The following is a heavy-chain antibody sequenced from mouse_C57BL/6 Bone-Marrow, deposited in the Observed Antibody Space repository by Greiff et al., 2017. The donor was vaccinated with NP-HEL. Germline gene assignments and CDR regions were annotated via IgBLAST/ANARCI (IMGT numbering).Heavy chain of an antibody. CDR3: ARVSTMVKWFAY. V-gene: IGHV1-59*01. D-gene: IGHD2-2*01. CDR2: IDPSDSYT. Sequence: QVQLQQPGAELVRPGTSVKLSCKASGYTFTSYWMHWVKQRPGQGLEWIGVIDPSDSYTNYNQKFKGKATLTVDTSSSTADMQLSSLTSEDSAVYYGARVSTMVKWFAYWGQGTLVTVSA. CDR1: GYTFTSYW. J-gene: IGHJ3*01.